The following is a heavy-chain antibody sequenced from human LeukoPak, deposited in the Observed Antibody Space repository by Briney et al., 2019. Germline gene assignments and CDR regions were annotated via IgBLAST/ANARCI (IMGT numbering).Heavy chain of an antibody. CDR3: AKGEQLVDDAFDI. V-gene: IGHV3-7*03. D-gene: IGHD6-13*01. Sequence: GGSLRLSCAASGFTFSSYWMSWVRQAPGKGLEWVANIKQDGSEKYYVDSVKGRFTISRDNAKNSMYLQVNSLRAEDTALYYCAKGEQLVDDAFDIWGQGTMVTVSS. CDR1: GFTFSSYW. J-gene: IGHJ3*02. CDR2: IKQDGSEK.